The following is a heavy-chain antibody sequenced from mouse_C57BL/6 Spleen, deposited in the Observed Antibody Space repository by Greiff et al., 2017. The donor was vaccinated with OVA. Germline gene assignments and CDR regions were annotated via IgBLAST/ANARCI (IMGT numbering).Heavy chain of an antibody. D-gene: IGHD1-1*01. CDR1: GYTFTSYW. J-gene: IGHJ3*01. CDR2: IYPSDSET. V-gene: IGHV1-61*01. CDR3: ATDYYGTSLAY. Sequence: QVQLQQPGAELVRPGSSVKLSCKASGYTFTSYWMAWVKQRPGQGLEWIGNIYPSDSETHYNQKFKDKATLTVDKSSSTAYMQLSSLTSEDSAVYYCATDYYGTSLAYWGQGTLVTVAA.